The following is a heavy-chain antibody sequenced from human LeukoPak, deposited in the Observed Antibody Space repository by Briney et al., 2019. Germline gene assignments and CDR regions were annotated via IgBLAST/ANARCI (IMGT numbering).Heavy chain of an antibody. Sequence: PGGSLRPSCAASGFTFSSYGMHWVRQAPGKGLEWVAVISYDRSNKYYADSVKGRFTISRDNSKNTLYLQMNSLRAEDTAVYYCAKSGRYCSGGSCYYYGMDVWGQGTTVTVSS. D-gene: IGHD2-15*01. CDR3: AKSGRYCSGGSCYYYGMDV. CDR1: GFTFSSYG. V-gene: IGHV3-30*18. CDR2: ISYDRSNK. J-gene: IGHJ6*02.